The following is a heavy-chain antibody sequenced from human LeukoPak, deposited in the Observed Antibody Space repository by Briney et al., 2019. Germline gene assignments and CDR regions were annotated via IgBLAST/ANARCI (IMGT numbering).Heavy chain of an antibody. J-gene: IGHJ6*03. V-gene: IGHV3-21*01. CDR1: GFTFSSYS. CDR2: ISSSSSYI. Sequence: PGGSLRLSCAASGFTFSSYSMNWVRQAPGKGLEWVSSISSSSSYIYYADSVKGRFTISRDNAKNSLYLQMNSLRAEDTAVYYCARDRPDYDFWSGYLYYYYMDVWGKGTTVTVSS. D-gene: IGHD3-3*01. CDR3: ARDRPDYDFWSGYLYYYYMDV.